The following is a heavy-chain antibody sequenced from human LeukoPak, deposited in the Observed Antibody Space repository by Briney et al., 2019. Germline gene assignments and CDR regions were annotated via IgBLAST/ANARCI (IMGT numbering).Heavy chain of an antibody. CDR2: INQDGSEN. Sequence: GGSLRLSCAASGFTFSSYWMSWVRQAPGMGLEWVANINQDGSENYYVDSVRGRFTISRDNANNSLYLHMNSLRAEDTAVYYCARDPPSGYDSPGDWGQGTLVTVSS. CDR3: ARDPPSGYDSPGD. D-gene: IGHD3-22*01. V-gene: IGHV3-7*01. CDR1: GFTFSSYW. J-gene: IGHJ4*02.